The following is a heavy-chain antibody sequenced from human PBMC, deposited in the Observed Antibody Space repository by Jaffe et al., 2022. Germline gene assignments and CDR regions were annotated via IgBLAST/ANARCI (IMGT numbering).Heavy chain of an antibody. D-gene: IGHD6-13*01. Sequence: QVQLVQSGAEVKKPGASVKVSCKASGYTFTGYYIHWVRQAPGQGLEWMGWINPNSGDTNNAQNFQGRVTMTRDTSISTAYMELSRLTSDDTAVYYCARDQTSSTLGYYYYMDVWGKGTTVTVSS. CDR2: INPNSGDT. J-gene: IGHJ6*03. CDR1: GYTFTGYY. CDR3: ARDQTSSTLGYYYYMDV. V-gene: IGHV1-2*02.